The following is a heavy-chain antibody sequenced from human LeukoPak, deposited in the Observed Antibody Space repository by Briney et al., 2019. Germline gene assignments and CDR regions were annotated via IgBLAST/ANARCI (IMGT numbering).Heavy chain of an antibody. J-gene: IGHJ4*02. Sequence: SETLSLTCAVSGGSFSSGNWWNWVRQPPGKGLEWIGQIYPSGSTNYNPSLESRVTISIDMSKNQFSLKLSSVTAADTAVYYCAREAPPGHSSSWYNWGQGTLVTVSS. CDR3: AREAPPGHSSSWYN. CDR2: IYPSGST. CDR1: GGSFSSGNW. V-gene: IGHV4-4*02. D-gene: IGHD6-13*01.